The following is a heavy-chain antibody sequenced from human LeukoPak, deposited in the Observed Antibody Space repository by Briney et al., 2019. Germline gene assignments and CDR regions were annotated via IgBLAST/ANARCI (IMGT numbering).Heavy chain of an antibody. CDR1: SGSYSGYY. Sequence: PSETLSLPCAVYSGSYSGYYWSWMRQPPGKGLEWSGEINHRASTNYKPSLKSRVTISVDTSKNQFSLKLNSATAADTAVYYCARGAGIAAAGVIYWGRGTLVTVSS. CDR2: INHRAST. D-gene: IGHD6-13*01. V-gene: IGHV4-34*01. CDR3: ARGAGIAAAGVIY. J-gene: IGHJ4*02.